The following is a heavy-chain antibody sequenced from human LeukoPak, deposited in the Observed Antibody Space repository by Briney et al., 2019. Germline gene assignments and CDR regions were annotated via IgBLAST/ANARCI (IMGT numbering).Heavy chain of an antibody. J-gene: IGHJ4*02. D-gene: IGHD6-13*01. CDR2: IFHGESS. CDR1: GYSISSGYY. CDR3: ARLKGSWSIDY. Sequence: PSETLSLTCAVSGYSISSGYYWGWIRQPPGKGLEWIGNIFHGESSYLNPSLKSRITISVDTSKNRFSLKLTSVTAADTAVYYCARLKGSWSIDYCGQGTLVTVSS. V-gene: IGHV4-38-2*01.